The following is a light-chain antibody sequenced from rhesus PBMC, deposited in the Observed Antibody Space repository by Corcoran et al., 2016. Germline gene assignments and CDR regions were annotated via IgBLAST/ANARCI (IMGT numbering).Light chain of an antibody. Sequence: DIQMTQSPSSLSASVGDRVIITCRASENVNKYLNWYQQKPGKAPKPLIYKESTLQSGVPSRFSGSGSGTDYTFPISSLQPEDVATYYFQHCYGTPPWTFGQGTKVEIK. CDR3: QHCYGTPPWT. CDR2: KES. V-gene: IGKV1-74*01. J-gene: IGKJ1*01. CDR1: ENVNKY.